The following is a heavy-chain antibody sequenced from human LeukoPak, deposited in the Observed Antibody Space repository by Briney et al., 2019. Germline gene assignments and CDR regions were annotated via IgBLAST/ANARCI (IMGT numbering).Heavy chain of an antibody. CDR1: DYSISRGYY. CDR2: MYHSGST. D-gene: IGHD3-10*01. V-gene: IGHV4-38-2*02. Sequence: SETLYLTCTVSDYSISRGYYWGWIRQPPGKGLEWIGSMYHSGSTYYNPYLKSRVTITVDTSKTQFSLKLSSVTAADTAVYYCARDGGSGIFTSGSFDYWGQGTLVTVSS. CDR3: ARDGGSGIFTSGSFDY. J-gene: IGHJ4*02.